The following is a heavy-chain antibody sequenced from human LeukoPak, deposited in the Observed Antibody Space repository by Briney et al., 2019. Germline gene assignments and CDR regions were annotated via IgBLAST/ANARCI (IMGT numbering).Heavy chain of an antibody. CDR2: IYYSGST. CDR3: ARGAGLRRFLRVAKGTEMNWFDP. CDR1: GGSISSGGYY. D-gene: IGHD2-21*02. Sequence: SETLSLTCTVSGGSISSGGYYWSWIRQHPGKGLEWIGYIYYSGSTYYNPSLKSRVTISVDTSKNQFSLKLSSVTAADTAVYYCARGAGLRRFLRVAKGTEMNWFDPWGQGTLVTVSS. J-gene: IGHJ5*02. V-gene: IGHV4-31*03.